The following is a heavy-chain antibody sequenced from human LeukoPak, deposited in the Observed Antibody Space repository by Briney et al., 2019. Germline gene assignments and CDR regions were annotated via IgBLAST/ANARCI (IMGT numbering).Heavy chain of an antibody. CDR3: ARQPGSYYNDY. J-gene: IGHJ4*02. D-gene: IGHD1-26*01. Sequence: SETLSLTCTVSGGSISSYYWSWIRQPAGKGLEWIGRIYTSGSTNYNPSLKSRATLSVDTSRNQFSLILSSVTAADTAVYYCARQPGSYYNDYWGQGTLVSVSS. CDR2: IYTSGST. V-gene: IGHV4-4*07. CDR1: GGSISSYY.